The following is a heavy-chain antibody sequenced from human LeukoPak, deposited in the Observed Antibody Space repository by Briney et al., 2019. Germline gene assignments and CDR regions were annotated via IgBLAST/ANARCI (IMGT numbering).Heavy chain of an antibody. CDR1: GFTFSTYA. Sequence: PGGSLTLSCAASGFTFSTYAIHWVHQAPGKGLEWVAVISFDVRNKYYADSVKGRFTISRDNSKNTLYLQMNSLRAEDTAVYYCARGYCSSIECYIDYWGQGTLVTVSS. CDR3: ARGYCSSIECYIDY. J-gene: IGHJ4*02. D-gene: IGHD2-2*01. V-gene: IGHV3-30*07. CDR2: ISFDVRNK.